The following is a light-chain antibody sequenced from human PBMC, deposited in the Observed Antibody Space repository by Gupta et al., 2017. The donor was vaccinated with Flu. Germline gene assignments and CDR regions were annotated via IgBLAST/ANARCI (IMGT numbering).Light chain of an antibody. J-gene: IGKJ1*01. CDR1: QDVSNH. CDR2: DAS. Sequence: SPSSLSASVGDRVTITCQASQDVSNHLNWYQQKPGKAPKLLIYDASKLETGVPSRFSGSRSGTDFSFTITSLQAEDIGTYYCQQYDSLHTFGHGTKVEIK. CDR3: QQYDSLHT. V-gene: IGKV1-33*01.